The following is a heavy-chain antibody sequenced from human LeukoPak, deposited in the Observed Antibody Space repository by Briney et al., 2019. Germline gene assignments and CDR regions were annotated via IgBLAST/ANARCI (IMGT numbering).Heavy chain of an antibody. Sequence: GGSLRLSCAASGFTFSSYAMGWVRQAPGKGLEWVSAISGSGGSTYYADSVKGRFTISRDNSKNTLYLQMNSLRAEDTAVYYCAKDIPDYYDSSGYYFDYWGQGTLVTVSS. CDR3: AKDIPDYYDSSGYYFDY. CDR2: ISGSGGST. V-gene: IGHV3-23*01. D-gene: IGHD3-22*01. J-gene: IGHJ4*02. CDR1: GFTFSSYA.